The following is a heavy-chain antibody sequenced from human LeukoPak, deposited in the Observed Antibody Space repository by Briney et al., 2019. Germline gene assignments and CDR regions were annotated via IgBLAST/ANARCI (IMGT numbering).Heavy chain of an antibody. CDR2: IDTAGDT. D-gene: IGHD1-1*01. Sequence: PGGSLRLSCAASGFTFSSYDFHWVRQATGKGLEWVSAIDTAGDTYHSGSVKGRFTISRENAKNSLYLQMNSLRAGDTAVYYCARGSRGYPPDYWGQGTLVTVSS. J-gene: IGHJ4*02. CDR3: ARGSRGYPPDY. CDR1: GFTFSSYD. V-gene: IGHV3-13*04.